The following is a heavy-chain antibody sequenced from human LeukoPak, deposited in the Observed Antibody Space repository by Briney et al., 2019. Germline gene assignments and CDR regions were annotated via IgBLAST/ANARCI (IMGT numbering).Heavy chain of an antibody. Sequence: ASVKVSCKASGYTFTSYAMNWVRQAPGQGLEWMGWINTNTGNPTYAQGFTGRFVFSLDTSVSTAYLQISSLKAEDAAVYYCARGPYNWNYDWFDPWGQGTLVTVSS. CDR2: INTNTGNP. J-gene: IGHJ5*02. V-gene: IGHV7-4-1*02. CDR3: ARGPYNWNYDWFDP. D-gene: IGHD1-7*01. CDR1: GYTFTSYA.